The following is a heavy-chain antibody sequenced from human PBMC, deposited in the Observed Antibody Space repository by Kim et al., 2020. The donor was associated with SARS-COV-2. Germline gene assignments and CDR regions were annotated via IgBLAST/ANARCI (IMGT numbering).Heavy chain of an antibody. CDR3: ARLYSSSWSHPSYYYGMDV. D-gene: IGHD6-13*01. Sequence: SETLSLTCTVSGGSVSSGSYYWSWIRQPPGKGLEWIGYIYYSGSTNYNPSLKSRVTISVDTSKNQFSLKLSSVTAADTAVYYCARLYSSSWSHPSYYYGMDVWGQGTTVTVSS. V-gene: IGHV4-61*01. CDR1: GGSVSSGSYY. J-gene: IGHJ6*02. CDR2: IYYSGST.